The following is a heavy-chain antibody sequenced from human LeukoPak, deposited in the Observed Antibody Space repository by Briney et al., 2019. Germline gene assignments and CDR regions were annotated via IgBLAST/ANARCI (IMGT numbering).Heavy chain of an antibody. CDR2: FYRGGIT. Sequence: GGSLRLSCAASGFTVSSNYIGWVRQAPGKGLEWVSFFYRGGITYYADSVKGRFTISRDNSKNTLYLQMNSLRAEDTAMYYCARDRGTNWFDPWGQGTLVTVSS. CDR3: ARDRGTNWFDP. CDR1: GFTVSSNY. D-gene: IGHD1-7*01. J-gene: IGHJ5*02. V-gene: IGHV3-66*01.